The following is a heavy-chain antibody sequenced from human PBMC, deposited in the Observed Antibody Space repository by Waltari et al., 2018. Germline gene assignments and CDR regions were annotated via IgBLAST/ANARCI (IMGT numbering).Heavy chain of an antibody. Sequence: QVQLQESGPGLVKPSGTLSLTCTVSGYSIKNNYYWGWIRQPPGEGLEWIGTVYHTGDTYYNPSLKSRVIISVGTSKNRFSLRLSSVTAADTAVYYCAGVVPRAANDYWGQGTLVTVSS. J-gene: IGHJ4*02. CDR1: GYSIKNNYY. CDR3: AGVVPRAANDY. V-gene: IGHV4-38-2*02. D-gene: IGHD3-10*01. CDR2: VYHTGDT.